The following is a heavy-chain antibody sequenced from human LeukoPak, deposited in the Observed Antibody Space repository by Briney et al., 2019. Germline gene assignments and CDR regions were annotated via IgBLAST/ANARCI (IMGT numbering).Heavy chain of an antibody. Sequence: GGSLRLSCAASGFTFRSHAMSWVRQAPGKGLEWVSVIEIGGGTKYADSVKGRFTISRDNAKNTLFLQMNSLRAEDTAVYYCARRGTGHGMDVWGQGTTAIVSS. J-gene: IGHJ6*02. V-gene: IGHV3-23*01. CDR2: IEIGGGT. CDR3: ARRGTGHGMDV. CDR1: GFTFRSHA. D-gene: IGHD1-1*01.